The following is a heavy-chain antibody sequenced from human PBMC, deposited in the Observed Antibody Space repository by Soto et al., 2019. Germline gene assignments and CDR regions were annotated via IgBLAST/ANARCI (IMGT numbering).Heavy chain of an antibody. CDR1: GGSLSGYY. D-gene: IGHD6-19*01. Sequence: PSETLSLTCAVYGGSLSGYYWTWIRQPPGKGLEWIGEISHGGSTNYNPSLKSRVTISVDTSKNQFSLKMSSVTAADTAVYYCARHLKAVAAAMAYWGQGIPVTVSS. J-gene: IGHJ4*02. CDR2: ISHGGST. V-gene: IGHV4-34*01. CDR3: ARHLKAVAAAMAY.